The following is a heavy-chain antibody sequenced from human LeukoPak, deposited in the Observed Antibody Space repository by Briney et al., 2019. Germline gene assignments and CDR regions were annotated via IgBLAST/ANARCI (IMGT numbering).Heavy chain of an antibody. J-gene: IGHJ4*02. CDR3: ARYNSYDFWSSPKKNYFDY. CDR2: IYHSGST. Sequence: SETLSLTCTVSGYSISSGYYWGWIRQPPGKGLEWIGSIYHSGSTYYNPSLKSRVTISVDTSKNQFSLKLSSVTAADTAVYYCARYNSYDFWSSPKKNYFDYWGQGTLVTASS. V-gene: IGHV4-38-2*02. D-gene: IGHD3-3*01. CDR1: GYSISSGYY.